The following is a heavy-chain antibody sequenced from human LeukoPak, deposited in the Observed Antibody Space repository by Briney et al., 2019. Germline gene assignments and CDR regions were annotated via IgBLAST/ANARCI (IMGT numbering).Heavy chain of an antibody. D-gene: IGHD5-24*01. CDR1: GIAVIGNY. CDR3: AAINIAQLPIRVY. Sequence: PGGSLTLSCAASGIAVIGNYMSWVRQAPGKGLEWVSFIRYDGSDKYYADSVKGRFTISRDNSKITLYLQMNSLRVEDTAVYYCAAINIAQLPIRVYWGQGTLVTVSS. CDR2: IRYDGSDK. J-gene: IGHJ4*02. V-gene: IGHV3-30*02.